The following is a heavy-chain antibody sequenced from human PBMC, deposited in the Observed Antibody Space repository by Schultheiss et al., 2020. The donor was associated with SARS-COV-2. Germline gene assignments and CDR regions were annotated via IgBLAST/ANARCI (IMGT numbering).Heavy chain of an antibody. CDR1: GFTVSSNY. D-gene: IGHD3-22*01. CDR3: ARDPDFTTGDGFDI. Sequence: GGSLRLSCAASGFTVSSNYLSWVRQAPGKGLEWVSVIYSDGSTYYADSVKGRFTISRDNSKNTLYLQMSSLRAEDTAVYYCARDPDFTTGDGFDIWGQGTMVTVSS. V-gene: IGHV3-66*01. CDR2: IYSDGST. J-gene: IGHJ3*02.